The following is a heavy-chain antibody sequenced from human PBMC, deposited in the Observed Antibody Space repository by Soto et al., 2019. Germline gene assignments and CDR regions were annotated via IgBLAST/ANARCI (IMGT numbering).Heavy chain of an antibody. Sequence: SVKVSCKASRGTFSSYAISWVRQAPGQGLEWMGGVIPIFGTANYAQKFQGRVTITADESTSTAYMELSSLRSEDTAVYYCAFSNYVSYYGMDVWGQGTTVTVSS. J-gene: IGHJ6*02. D-gene: IGHD4-4*01. V-gene: IGHV1-69*13. CDR1: RGTFSSYA. CDR2: VIPIFGTA. CDR3: AFSNYVSYYGMDV.